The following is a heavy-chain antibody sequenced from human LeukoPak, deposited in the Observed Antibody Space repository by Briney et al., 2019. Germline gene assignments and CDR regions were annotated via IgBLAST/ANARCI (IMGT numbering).Heavy chain of an antibody. J-gene: IGHJ4*02. V-gene: IGHV1-18*01. Sequence: ASVKVSCKASGYTFTSYGIDWVRQAPGQGLEWMGWISAYNGNTNLAQNLQGRLTLTTDRSTTTAYMELRSLRSDDTAIYYCAREACAHCTIDYWGQGTLVTVSS. CDR2: ISAYNGNT. D-gene: IGHD1-1*01. CDR1: GYTFTSYG. CDR3: AREACAHCTIDY.